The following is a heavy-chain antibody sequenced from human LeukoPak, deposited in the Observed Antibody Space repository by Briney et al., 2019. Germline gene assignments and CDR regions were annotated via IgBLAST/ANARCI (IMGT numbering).Heavy chain of an antibody. CDR2: IYPRDSDT. CDR3: ARRMSEPGSPYYF. V-gene: IGHV5-51*01. Sequence: GESLKISCKGSAYSFTSYWSGWVRHMPGKGLEWMGIIYPRDSDTTNSPYFEGQDTSSADKCISAAYLQWRSLKASDTAMYYGARRMSEPGSPYYFGGQGTLVTVSS. CDR1: AYSFTSYW. J-gene: IGHJ4*02. D-gene: IGHD3-10*01.